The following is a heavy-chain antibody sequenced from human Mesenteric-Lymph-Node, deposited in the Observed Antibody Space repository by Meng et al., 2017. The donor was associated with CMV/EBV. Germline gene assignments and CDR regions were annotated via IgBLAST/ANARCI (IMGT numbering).Heavy chain of an antibody. CDR1: GYTFLGYG. CDR2: VRTYNGNT. D-gene: IGHD1-1*01. CDR3: VRGGTLTERTYYYYGMDV. Sequence: ASVKVSCKASGYTFLGYGISWVRQAPGQGLEWMGWVRTYNGNTKYAQKFQGRVTMTTDTSTSTAYMELRSLRSDDTAVYYCVRGGTLTERTYYYYGMDVWGQGTTVTVSS. V-gene: IGHV1-18*01. J-gene: IGHJ6*02.